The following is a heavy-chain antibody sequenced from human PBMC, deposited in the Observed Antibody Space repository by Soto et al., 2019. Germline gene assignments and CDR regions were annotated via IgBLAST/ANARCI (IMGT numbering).Heavy chain of an antibody. D-gene: IGHD1-1*01. V-gene: IGHV3-48*03. CDR1: GFTFSRYE. CDR3: ARTLKNQLPPYYYAMAV. Sequence: EEQLVESGGGLVHPGGSLRLSCSASGFTFSRYEMNWVRQGPGRGLEWISYISPSDSAAYYADSVKGRFTISRDNAKNTLILQMNSLRAEDTAVYYCARTLKNQLPPYYYAMAVWGQGTTVTVSS. J-gene: IGHJ6*02. CDR2: ISPSDSAA.